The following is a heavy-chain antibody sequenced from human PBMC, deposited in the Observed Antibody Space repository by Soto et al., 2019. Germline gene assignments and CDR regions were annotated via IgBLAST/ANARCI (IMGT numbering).Heavy chain of an antibody. CDR2: ISYDGSNK. Sequence: GGSLRLSCAASGFTFSSYAMHWVRQAPGKGLEWVAVISYDGSNKYYADSVKGRFTISRDNSKNTLYLQMNSLRAEDTAVYYCARAEMIRDYYYGRDVWGQGTTVTVSS. V-gene: IGHV3-30-3*01. CDR3: ARAEMIRDYYYGRDV. J-gene: IGHJ6*02. D-gene: IGHD3-16*01. CDR1: GFTFSSYA.